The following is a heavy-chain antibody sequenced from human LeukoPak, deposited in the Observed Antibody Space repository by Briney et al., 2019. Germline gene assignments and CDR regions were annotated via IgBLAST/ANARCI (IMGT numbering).Heavy chain of an antibody. V-gene: IGHV3-21*01. CDR3: ARDPHLLWFGELTENDAFDI. Sequence: PGGSLRLSCAASGFTFSSYSMNWVRQAPGKGLEWVSSISSSSSHIYYADSLKGRFTISRDNAKNSLYLQMNSLRAEDTAVYYCARDPHLLWFGELTENDAFDIWGQGTMVTVSS. CDR1: GFTFSSYS. J-gene: IGHJ3*02. D-gene: IGHD3-10*01. CDR2: ISSSSSHI.